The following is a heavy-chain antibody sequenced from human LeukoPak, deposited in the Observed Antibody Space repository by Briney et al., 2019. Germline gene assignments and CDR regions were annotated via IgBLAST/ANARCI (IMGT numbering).Heavy chain of an antibody. J-gene: IGHJ3*02. D-gene: IGHD2-15*01. V-gene: IGHV3-64*01. CDR3: ARACSGGSCYDDAFDI. CDR2: ISSNGGST. Sequence: GGSLRLPCAASGFTFSTYAIHWVRQAPGKGLEYVSAISSNGGSTYYANSVKGRFTVSRDNSKNTLYLQMGSLRAEDMAVYYCARACSGGSCYDDAFDIWGQGTMVTVSS. CDR1: GFTFSTYA.